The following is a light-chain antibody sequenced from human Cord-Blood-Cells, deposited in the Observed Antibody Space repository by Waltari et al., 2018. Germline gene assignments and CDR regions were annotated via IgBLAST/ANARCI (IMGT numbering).Light chain of an antibody. Sequence: EIALSLAACTLALSTGDRTTSPCSACQSVSNSYLAWYQQKPGQPPRLLIYGASSRATGVPDRFSGSGSGTDFTLTISRLEAEDFAVYYCQQYGSSPPTFGGGTKVEIK. CDR2: GAS. V-gene: IGKV3-20*01. CDR1: QSVSNSY. J-gene: IGKJ4*02. CDR3: QQYGSSPPT.